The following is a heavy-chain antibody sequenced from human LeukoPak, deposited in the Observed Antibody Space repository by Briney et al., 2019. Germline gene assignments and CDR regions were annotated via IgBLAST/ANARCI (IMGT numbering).Heavy chain of an antibody. CDR3: AKTKGSSSWYYFDY. D-gene: IGHD6-13*01. CDR1: GFTFSSYE. V-gene: IGHV3-48*03. Sequence: GGSLRLSCAASGFTFSSYEMNWVRQAPGKGLEWVSYISSSGSTIYYADSVKGRFTISRDNSKNTLYLQMNSLRAEDTAVYYCAKTKGSSSWYYFDYWGQGTLVTVSS. J-gene: IGHJ4*02. CDR2: ISSSGSTI.